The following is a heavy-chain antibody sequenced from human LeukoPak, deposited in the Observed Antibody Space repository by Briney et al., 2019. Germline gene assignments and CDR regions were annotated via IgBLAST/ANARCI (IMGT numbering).Heavy chain of an antibody. Sequence: SETLSLTCTVSGGSISSGGYYWSWIRQHPGKGLEWIGYIYYSGSTYYNPSLKCRVTISVDTSKNQFSLKLSSVTAADTAVYYCARVLNYCSSTSCYAGIRLWFDPWGQGTLVTVSS. CDR2: IYYSGST. V-gene: IGHV4-31*03. CDR1: GGSISSGGYY. J-gene: IGHJ5*02. CDR3: ARVLNYCSSTSCYAGIRLWFDP. D-gene: IGHD2-2*01.